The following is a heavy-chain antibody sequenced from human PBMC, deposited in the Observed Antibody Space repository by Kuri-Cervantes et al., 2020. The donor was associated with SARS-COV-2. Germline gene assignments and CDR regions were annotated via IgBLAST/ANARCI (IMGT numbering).Heavy chain of an antibody. CDR3: ARVGSTSCADY. CDR2: ISSSSSYI. V-gene: IGHV3-21*01. Sequence: GESLKISCTASGFTFGDYAMSWVRQAPGKGLEWVSSISSSSSYIYYADSVKGRFTISRDNAKNSLYPQMNSLRAEDTAVYYCARVGSTSCADYWGQGTLVTVSS. J-gene: IGHJ4*02. CDR1: GFTFGDYA. D-gene: IGHD2-2*01.